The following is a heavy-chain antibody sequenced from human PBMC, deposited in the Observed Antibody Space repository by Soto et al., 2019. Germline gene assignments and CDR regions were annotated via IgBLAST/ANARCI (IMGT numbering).Heavy chain of an antibody. CDR1: GFTFSSYG. CDR2: IWYDGSNK. CDR3: ARDGRGFPDLGIDY. D-gene: IGHD3-3*01. J-gene: IGHJ4*02. V-gene: IGHV3-33*01. Sequence: QVQLVESGGGVVQPGRSLRLSCAASGFTFSSYGMRWVRQAPGKGLEWVAVIWYDGSNKYYADSVKGRFTISRDNSKNTLYLQMNSLRAEDTAVYYCARDGRGFPDLGIDYWGQGTLVTVSS.